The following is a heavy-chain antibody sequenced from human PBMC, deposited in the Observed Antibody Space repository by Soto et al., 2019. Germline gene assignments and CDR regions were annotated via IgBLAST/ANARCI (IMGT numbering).Heavy chain of an antibody. CDR1: GGSVSSGSYY. J-gene: IGHJ4*02. D-gene: IGHD3-9*01. CDR2: IYYSGST. V-gene: IGHV4-61*01. Sequence: QVQLQESGPGLVKPSETLSLTCTVSGGSVSSGSYYWSWIRQPPGKGLEWIGYIYYSGSTNYNHSLKSRVTRSVDTSKNQFSLKLSSVTAADTAVYYCARERGYDILTGYPSSFDYWGQGTLVTVSS. CDR3: ARERGYDILTGYPSSFDY.